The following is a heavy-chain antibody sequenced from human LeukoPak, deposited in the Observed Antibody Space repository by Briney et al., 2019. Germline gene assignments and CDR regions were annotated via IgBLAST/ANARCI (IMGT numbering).Heavy chain of an antibody. V-gene: IGHV1-2*02. D-gene: IGHD5-12*01. CDR3: ARGIMATNWIYYYYNYMDV. J-gene: IGHJ6*03. Sequence: ASVKVSCKASGYTFTGYYTHWVRQAPGQGLEWMGWINPNSGGTNYAQKFQGRVTMTRDTSISTAYMELSRLRSDDTAVYYCARGIMATNWIYYYYNYMDVWGKGTTVTVSS. CDR2: INPNSGGT. CDR1: GYTFTGYY.